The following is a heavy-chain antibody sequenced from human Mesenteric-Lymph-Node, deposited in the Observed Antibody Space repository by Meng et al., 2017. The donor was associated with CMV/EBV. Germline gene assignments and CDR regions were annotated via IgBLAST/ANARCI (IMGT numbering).Heavy chain of an antibody. CDR1: GFRFDHFT. CDR3: AKDVVSSGWEYFEH. D-gene: IGHD6-19*01. J-gene: IGHJ1*01. V-gene: IGHV3-43*01. CDR2: INWDGERT. Sequence: GESLKISCAASGFRFDHFTLHWIRQAPGKGLEWVSFINWDGERTDYADSVKGRFTISRDNNKNSLYLQMNSLRSEDTGFYYCAKDVVSSGWEYFEHWGQGTLVTVSS.